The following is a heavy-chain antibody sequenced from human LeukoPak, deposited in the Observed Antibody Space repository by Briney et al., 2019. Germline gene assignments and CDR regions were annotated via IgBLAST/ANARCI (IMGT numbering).Heavy chain of an antibody. Sequence: PSETLSLTCTVSGGSISSYYWSWIRQPPGEGLEWIGYIYYSGSTNYNPSLKSRVTISVDTSKNQFSLKLSSVTAADTAVYYCARHGGYCSSTSCYGWFDYWGQGTLVTVSS. V-gene: IGHV4-59*08. J-gene: IGHJ4*02. CDR1: GGSISSYY. CDR3: ARHGGYCSSTSCYGWFDY. CDR2: IYYSGST. D-gene: IGHD2-2*01.